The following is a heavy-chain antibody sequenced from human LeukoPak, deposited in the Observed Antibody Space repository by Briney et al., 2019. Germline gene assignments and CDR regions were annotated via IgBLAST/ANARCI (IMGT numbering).Heavy chain of an antibody. CDR2: MYHTSGHT. D-gene: IGHD3-10*01. Sequence: ASVKVSCKASGYTFTSYDINWVRQATGQGLEWMGWMYHTSGHTGYAQKFQGRVTMTRNTSIITAYMELNRLTSEDTAVYYCARSPVGVRKKHDFWGQGTLVIVSS. CDR3: ARSPVGVRKKHDF. J-gene: IGHJ4*02. CDR1: GYTFTSYD. V-gene: IGHV1-8*01.